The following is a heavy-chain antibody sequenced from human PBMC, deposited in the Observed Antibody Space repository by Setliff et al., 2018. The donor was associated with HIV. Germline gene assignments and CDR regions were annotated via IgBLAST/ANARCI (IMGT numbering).Heavy chain of an antibody. J-gene: IGHJ5*02. CDR3: ARQHGDYAFDP. CDR1: GASISSGSYY. CDR2: IYYSGHS. D-gene: IGHD4-17*01. V-gene: IGHV4-39*01. Sequence: PSETLSLTCTVSGASISSGSYYWGWIRQPPGRGLEWIGSIYYSGHSHYNPSLKSRVTVSVDTSKNQVSLKLRSVTAADTAVYYCARQHGDYAFDPWGQGTLVTVSS.